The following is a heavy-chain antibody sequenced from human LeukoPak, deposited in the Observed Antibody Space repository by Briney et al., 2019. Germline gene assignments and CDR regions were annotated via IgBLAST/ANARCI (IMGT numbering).Heavy chain of an antibody. V-gene: IGHV3-21*01. CDR2: ISSSSSYI. D-gene: IGHD3-22*01. CDR1: GFTFSSYS. J-gene: IGHJ4*02. Sequence: GGSLRLSCAASGFTFSSYSMNWVRQAPGKGLEWVSSISSSSSYIYYADSVKGRFTISRDNAKNSLYLQMDSLRAEDTAVYYCARDGQPDSGYYWDESFRTRGSFDYWGQGTLVTVSS. CDR3: ARDGQPDSGYYWDESFRTRGSFDY.